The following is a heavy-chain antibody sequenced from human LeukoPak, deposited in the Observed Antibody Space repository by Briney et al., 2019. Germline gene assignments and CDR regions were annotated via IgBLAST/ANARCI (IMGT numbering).Heavy chain of an antibody. V-gene: IGHV3-7*01. Sequence: GGSLRLSCAASGFTFSTYWMAWFHQAPGQGLEWLANIKPTGSETYYLDPVKGRFTISRDNAKNSLHLQMNSLRGEDTAVYYCARGRVSPDVWGKGTTVTVSS. CDR1: GFTFSTYW. J-gene: IGHJ6*04. CDR3: ARGRVSPDV. CDR2: IKPTGSET.